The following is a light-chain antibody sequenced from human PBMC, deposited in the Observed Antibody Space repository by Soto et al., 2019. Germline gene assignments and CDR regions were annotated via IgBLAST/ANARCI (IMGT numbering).Light chain of an antibody. CDR3: QQYGSSPFT. CDR2: GAS. CDR1: QSVSSSS. J-gene: IGKJ3*01. Sequence: EIVLTQSPGTLSLSPGERATLSCRASQSVSSSSLAWYQQKPGQAPRLLMYGASSRATGIPDRFSGSGSGTDFTLTISRLEPEDFAVYYCQQYGSSPFTFGPGTKVHIK. V-gene: IGKV3-20*01.